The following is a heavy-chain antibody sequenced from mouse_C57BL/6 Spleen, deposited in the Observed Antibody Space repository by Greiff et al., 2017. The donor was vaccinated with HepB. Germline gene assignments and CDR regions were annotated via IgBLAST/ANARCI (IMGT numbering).Heavy chain of an antibody. V-gene: IGHV3-1*01. J-gene: IGHJ3*01. CDR3: ARGEYDYDVPWFAY. D-gene: IGHD2-4*01. CDR1: GYSITSGYD. Sequence: EVHLVESGPGMVKPSQSLSLTCTVTGYSITSGYDWHWIRHFPGNKLEWMGYIIYSGSTNYNPSLKSRISITHDTSKNHVFLKLNSVTTEDTATYYCARGEYDYDVPWFAYWGQGTLVTVSA. CDR2: IIYSGST.